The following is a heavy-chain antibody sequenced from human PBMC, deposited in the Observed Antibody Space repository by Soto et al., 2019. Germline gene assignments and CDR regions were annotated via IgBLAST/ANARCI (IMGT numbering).Heavy chain of an antibody. CDR3: ARAAGDYYYDSSGYYGGSDY. Sequence: EVQLVESGGGLVKPGGSLRLSCAASGFTFSSYSMNWVRQAPGKGLEWVSSISSSSSYIYYADSGKGRFTISRDNAKNSLYLQMNSLRAEDTAVYYCARAAGDYYYDSSGYYGGSDYWGQGTLVTVSS. CDR1: GFTFSSYS. CDR2: ISSSSSYI. D-gene: IGHD3-22*01. J-gene: IGHJ4*02. V-gene: IGHV3-21*01.